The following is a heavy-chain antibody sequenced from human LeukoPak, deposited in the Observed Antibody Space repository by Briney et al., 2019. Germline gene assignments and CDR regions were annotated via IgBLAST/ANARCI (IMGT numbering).Heavy chain of an antibody. CDR3: AKGSRGSYDY. J-gene: IGHJ4*02. Sequence: GGSLRLSCAASGFIFNSYAMAWVRQGPEKGLQWVSSITDSGIRTYYADSVKGRFTISRDNSKNTLFLQMNSLRAEDTAVYYCAKGSRGSYDYWGQGTLVTVSS. D-gene: IGHD1-26*01. V-gene: IGHV3-23*01. CDR1: GFIFNSYA. CDR2: ITDSGIRT.